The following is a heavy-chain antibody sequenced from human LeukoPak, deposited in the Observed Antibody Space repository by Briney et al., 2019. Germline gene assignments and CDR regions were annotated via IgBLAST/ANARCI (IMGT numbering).Heavy chain of an antibody. Sequence: ASVKVSCKASGYTFTGYYIHWVRQAPGQGLGWMGWINPNSGGTNYAQKFQGMVTMTRDTSISTAYMEMSRLRSDDTAVYYCARERATTVTFADYWGQGTLVTVSS. D-gene: IGHD4-17*01. CDR2: INPNSGGT. V-gene: IGHV1-2*02. CDR1: GYTFTGYY. J-gene: IGHJ4*02. CDR3: ARERATTVTFADY.